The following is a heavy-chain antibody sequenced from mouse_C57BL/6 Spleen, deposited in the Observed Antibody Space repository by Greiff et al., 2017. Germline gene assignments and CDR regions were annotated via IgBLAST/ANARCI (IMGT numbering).Heavy chain of an antibody. CDR1: GYTFTSYW. V-gene: IGHV1-52*01. Sequence: QVQLQQPGAELVRPGSSVKLCKASGYTFTSYWMHWVKQRPIQGLEWFGNIDPSDSETHYNQKFKDKATLTVDKSSSTAYMQLSSLTSEDSAVYYCARDDGQTTGFAYWGQGTLVTVSA. D-gene: IGHD2-3*01. CDR2: IDPSDSET. CDR3: ARDDGQTTGFAY. J-gene: IGHJ3*01.